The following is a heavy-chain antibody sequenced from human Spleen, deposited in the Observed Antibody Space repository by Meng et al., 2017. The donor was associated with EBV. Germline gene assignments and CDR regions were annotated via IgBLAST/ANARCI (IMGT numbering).Heavy chain of an antibody. V-gene: IGHV4-61*08. CDR3: ARSSYYWYFDL. CDR1: GGSVSSGDYY. D-gene: IGHD2-2*01. Sequence: VQLQESGPGLVQPSETLSLTCTVSGGSVSSGDYYWSWIRQPPGKRLEWIGYIYYSGSTNYNPSLKSRVTISVDTSKNQFSLKLSSVTAADTAVYYCARSSYYWYFDLWGRGTLVTVSS. CDR2: IYYSGST. J-gene: IGHJ2*01.